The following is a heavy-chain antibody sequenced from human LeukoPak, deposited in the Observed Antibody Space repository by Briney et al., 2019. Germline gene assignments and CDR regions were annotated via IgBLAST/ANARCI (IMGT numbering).Heavy chain of an antibody. CDR1: GGTFSSYA. D-gene: IGHD3-9*01. J-gene: IGHJ6*02. CDR2: IIPILGIA. V-gene: IGHV1-69*04. Sequence: SVKVSCKASGGTFSSYAISWVRQAPGQGLEWMGRIIPILGIANYAQKFQGRVTNTADKSTSTAYMELSSLRSEDTAVYYCARGGAVRYSVRYYYYGMDVWGQGTTVTVSS. CDR3: ARGGAVRYSVRYYYYGMDV.